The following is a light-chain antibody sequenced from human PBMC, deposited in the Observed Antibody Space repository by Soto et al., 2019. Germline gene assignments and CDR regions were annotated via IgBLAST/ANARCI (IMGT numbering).Light chain of an antibody. CDR1: QSLLHSNGYNY. J-gene: IGKJ5*01. CDR3: MQALQTPIT. CDR2: LGS. V-gene: IGKV2-28*01. Sequence: DIVMTQSPLSLPVTPGEPASISCRSSQSLLHSNGYNYLDWYLQKPGQSPQLLIYLGSNRSSGVPDRFSGSGSGTDFTLKISRVEAEDVGVYYCMQALQTPITFXQGTRTEIK.